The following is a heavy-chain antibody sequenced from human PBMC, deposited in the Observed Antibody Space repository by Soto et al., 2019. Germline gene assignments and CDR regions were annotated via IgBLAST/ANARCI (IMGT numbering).Heavy chain of an antibody. CDR1: GFSLSTSGVG. CDR2: IYWSGDE. Sequence: QGTLKESGPTLVKPTQTLTLTCSFSGFSLSTSGVGVGWIRQSPGKALEWLALIYWSGDEHYRPSLKSRLSIIKDTSKNHVVLIMSDMDPVDTATYYCARGLATLPVVAFDIWGQGTMVTVSS. D-gene: IGHD6-6*01. J-gene: IGHJ3*02. V-gene: IGHV2-5*01. CDR3: ARGLATLPVVAFDI.